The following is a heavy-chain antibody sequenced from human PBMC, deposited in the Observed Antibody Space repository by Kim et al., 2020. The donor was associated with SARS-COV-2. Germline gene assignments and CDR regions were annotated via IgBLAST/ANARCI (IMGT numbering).Heavy chain of an antibody. J-gene: IGHJ3*02. Sequence: GSLRLSCAASGFTFSSYGMHWVRQAPGKGLEWVAVISYDGSNKYYADSVKGRFTISRDNSKNTLYLQMNSLRAEDTAVYYCAKDYGRGDAFDIWGQGTMVTVSS. CDR1: GFTFSSYG. CDR3: AKDYGRGDAFDI. CDR2: ISYDGSNK. V-gene: IGHV3-30*18. D-gene: IGHD1-26*01.